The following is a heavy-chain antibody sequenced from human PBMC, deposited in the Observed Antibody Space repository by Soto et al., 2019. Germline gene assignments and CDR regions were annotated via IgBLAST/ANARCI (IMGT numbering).Heavy chain of an antibody. J-gene: IGHJ6*02. Sequence: GASVKVSCKASGYTFTSYYIHWVRQAPGQGLEWMGIINPSGGSTSYAQKFQGRVTMTRDTSTSTVYMELSSLRSEDTAVYYCASPQLEVGYYYYYGMDVWGQGTTVTVSS. V-gene: IGHV1-46*01. CDR1: GYTFTSYY. CDR2: INPSGGST. CDR3: ASPQLEVGYYYYYGMDV. D-gene: IGHD1-1*01.